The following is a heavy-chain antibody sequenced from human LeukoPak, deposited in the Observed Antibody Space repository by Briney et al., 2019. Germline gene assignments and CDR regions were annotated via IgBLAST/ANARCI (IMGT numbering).Heavy chain of an antibody. Sequence: ASVKVSCKASGGTFSSYAISWVRQAPGQGLEWMGGIIPIFGTANYAQKFQGRVTITADESTSTAYTELSSLRSEDTAVYYCARRYYDSSGYFSWGQGTLVTVSS. CDR2: IIPIFGTA. CDR1: GGTFSSYA. D-gene: IGHD3-22*01. J-gene: IGHJ4*02. CDR3: ARRYYDSSGYFS. V-gene: IGHV1-69*13.